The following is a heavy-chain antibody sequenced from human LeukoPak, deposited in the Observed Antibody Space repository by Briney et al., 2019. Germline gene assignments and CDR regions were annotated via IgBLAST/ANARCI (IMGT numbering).Heavy chain of an antibody. D-gene: IGHD6-13*01. Sequence: PSETLSLTCTVSGGSISSYYWSWIRQPAGKGLEWIGRIYTSGSTNYNPSLKSRVTMSVDTSKNQFSLKLSSVTAADTAVYYCARGPAAAKSPLLYYYGMDVWGQGTTVTVSS. CDR1: GGSISSYY. CDR2: IYTSGST. J-gene: IGHJ6*02. CDR3: ARGPAAAKSPLLYYYGMDV. V-gene: IGHV4-4*07.